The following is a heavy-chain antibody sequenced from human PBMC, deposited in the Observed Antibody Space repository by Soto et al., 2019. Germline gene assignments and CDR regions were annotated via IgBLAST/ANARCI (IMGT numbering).Heavy chain of an antibody. D-gene: IGHD1-26*01. Sequence: PSETLSLTCTVSGASISSSYWSWIRQPAGKGLEWIGRIYTSGSTNYNPSLKSRLTMSGDTSRNQFSLKLTSVTAADTAFYYCVRDTGGSYADAFDIWGQGTMVTVSS. CDR1: GASISSSY. CDR3: VRDTGGSYADAFDI. V-gene: IGHV4-4*07. J-gene: IGHJ3*02. CDR2: IYTSGST.